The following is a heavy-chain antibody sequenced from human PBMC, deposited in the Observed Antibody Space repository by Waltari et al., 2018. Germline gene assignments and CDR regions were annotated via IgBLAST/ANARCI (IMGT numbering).Heavy chain of an antibody. V-gene: IGHV4-39*01. D-gene: IGHD2-15*01. Sequence: QLQLQESGPGLVKPSETLSLTCTVSGGSISSSSYYWGWIRQPPGKGLEWIGSIYYSGSTYYNPSLTSRFTISGDTSKNQVALKLSSVTAADTAVYYCARPYCSGGSCYTNYWYFDLWGRGTLVTVSS. CDR1: GGSISSSSYY. CDR3: ARPYCSGGSCYTNYWYFDL. CDR2: IYYSGST. J-gene: IGHJ2*01.